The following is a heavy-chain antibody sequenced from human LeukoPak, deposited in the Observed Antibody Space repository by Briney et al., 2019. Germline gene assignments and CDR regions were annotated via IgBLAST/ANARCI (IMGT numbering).Heavy chain of an antibody. Sequence: GGSLRLSCAASGFIFSDYAMTRVRQTPRKGLEWVSSLSSSGRSTYYADSVKGRFTISRDNSKNTLYLQMDSLRVDDTALYFCAKGSTHPGDWGQGTLVTVSS. J-gene: IGHJ4*02. CDR1: GFIFSDYA. V-gene: IGHV3-23*01. CDR3: AKGSTHPGD. CDR2: LSSSGRST.